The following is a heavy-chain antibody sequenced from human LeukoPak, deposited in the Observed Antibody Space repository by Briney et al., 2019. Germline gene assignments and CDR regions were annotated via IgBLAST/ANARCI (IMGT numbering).Heavy chain of an antibody. Sequence: GGSLRLSCTTSGFTFGDYTMSWFRQAPGKGLEWVGFIRTKAFGGTPEYAASVKGRFTISRDDSTSIAYLQVNSLKTEDTAVYYCSRGAAAGITGWFDPWGQGTLVTVSS. J-gene: IGHJ5*02. CDR1: GFTFGDYT. D-gene: IGHD6-13*01. V-gene: IGHV3-49*03. CDR3: SRGAAAGITGWFDP. CDR2: IRTKAFGGTP.